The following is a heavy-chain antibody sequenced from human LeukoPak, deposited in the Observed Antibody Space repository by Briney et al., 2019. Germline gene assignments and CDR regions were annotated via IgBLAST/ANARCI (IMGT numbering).Heavy chain of an antibody. D-gene: IGHD3-10*01. V-gene: IGHV3-48*03. CDR1: GFSVSSNY. J-gene: IGHJ4*02. CDR2: ISNSGTTI. CDR3: ARILDAFYYGYYFDY. Sequence: GGSLRLSCAASGFSVSSNYVSWVRQAPGKWLEWISYISNSGTTIYYADSVKGRFTISRDNAKKSLYLQMNSLRAEDTAVYYCARILDAFYYGYYFDYWGQGTLVTVSS.